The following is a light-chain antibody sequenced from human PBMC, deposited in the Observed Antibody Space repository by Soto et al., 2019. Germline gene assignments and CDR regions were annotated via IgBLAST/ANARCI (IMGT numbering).Light chain of an antibody. Sequence: QSALTQPASVSGSPGQSITISCTGTSSDVGSHNLVSWYQQHPGKAPKIIISEDSKRPSGISNRFSGCKSGNTASLTISGLQAEDEADYYCCSYASGSTWVFGGGTKLTVL. CDR2: EDS. J-gene: IGLJ3*02. V-gene: IGLV2-23*01. CDR1: SSDVGSHNL. CDR3: CSYASGSTWV.